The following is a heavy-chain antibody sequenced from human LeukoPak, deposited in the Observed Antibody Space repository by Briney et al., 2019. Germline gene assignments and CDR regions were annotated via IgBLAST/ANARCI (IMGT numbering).Heavy chain of an antibody. D-gene: IGHD3-22*01. J-gene: IGHJ5*02. CDR1: GFPFSLYG. CDR3: ARDGDTTGYYSWFDP. V-gene: IGHV3-33*01. CDR2: NWYYGSKK. Sequence: GGPVSLLCAASGFPFSLYGMLWAPKAPGKGREWVADNWYYGSKKNSSDSVKGRFTISKDNSKNTLYLQMNSLRAEDTAVYYCARDGDTTGYYSWFDPWGQGTLVIVSS.